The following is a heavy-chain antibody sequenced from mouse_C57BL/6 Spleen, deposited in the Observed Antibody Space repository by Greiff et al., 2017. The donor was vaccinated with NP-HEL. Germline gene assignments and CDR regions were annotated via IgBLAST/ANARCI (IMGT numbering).Heavy chain of an antibody. CDR3: ARETTTTMVTTGPYYYAMDY. V-gene: IGHV1-72*01. CDR2: IDPNSGGT. D-gene: IGHD2-2*01. CDR1: GYTFTSYW. Sequence: QVQLQQPGAELVKPGASVKLSCKASGYTFTSYWMHWVKQRPGRGLEWIGRIDPNSGGTKYNEKFKSKATLTVDKPSSTAYMQLSSLTSEDSAVYYCARETTTTMVTTGPYYYAMDYWGQGTSVTVSS. J-gene: IGHJ4*01.